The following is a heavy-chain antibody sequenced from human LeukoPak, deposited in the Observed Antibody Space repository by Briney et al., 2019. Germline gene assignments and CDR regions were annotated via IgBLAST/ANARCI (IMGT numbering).Heavy chain of an antibody. CDR1: GFTFSDYY. CDR2: ISSSGSTI. CDR3: ARDLSGDYEGMDV. D-gene: IGHD2/OR15-2a*01. Sequence: GGSLRLSCAASGFTFSDYYMSWLRQAPGKGLEGVSYISSSGSTIYYADSVKGRFTISRDNAKNSLYLQMNSLRAEDTAVYYCARDLSGDYEGMDVWGQGTTVTVSS. V-gene: IGHV3-11*01. J-gene: IGHJ6*02.